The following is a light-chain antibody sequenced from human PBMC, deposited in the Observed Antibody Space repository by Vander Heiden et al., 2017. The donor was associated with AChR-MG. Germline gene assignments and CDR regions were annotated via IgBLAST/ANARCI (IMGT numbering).Light chain of an antibody. CDR2: EVS. V-gene: IGLV2-23*02. CDR1: SSDVGSYNF. Sequence: QSALTPPASVSGSPGQSITISCTGTSSDVGSYNFVSWYQQHPGKAPKLIVYEVSKRPSGVSKRFSASKSGNTASLTISGLQAEDEADYYCCSYAGSNILIFGGGTKVTVL. CDR3: CSYAGSNILI. J-gene: IGLJ2*01.